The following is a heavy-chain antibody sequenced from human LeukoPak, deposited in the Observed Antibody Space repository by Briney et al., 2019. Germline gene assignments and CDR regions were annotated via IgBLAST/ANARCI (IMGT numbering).Heavy chain of an antibody. D-gene: IGHD6-19*01. CDR2: IYSDGTT. CDR3: ARPAQQWLPPSPSFYYGVDV. Sequence: GGSLRLSCAASGFTFGTYAMTWVRQAPGKGLEWVSIIYSDGTTDFADSVKGRFTISRDNSRNIVYLHMNGLRAEDTAIYYCARPAQQWLPPSPSFYYGVDVWGHGTTVTVSS. J-gene: IGHJ6*02. CDR1: GFTFGTYA. V-gene: IGHV3-53*01.